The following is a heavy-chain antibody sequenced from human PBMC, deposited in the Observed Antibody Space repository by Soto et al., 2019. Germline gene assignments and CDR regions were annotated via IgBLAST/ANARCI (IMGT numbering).Heavy chain of an antibody. V-gene: IGHV3-23*01. J-gene: IGHJ5*02. CDR3: AKDWELTDP. D-gene: IGHD1-26*01. CDR2: ISGSGANT. CDR1: GFTFSNYA. Sequence: EVQLLESGGGLVQPGGSLRLSCAASGFTFSNYAMSWVRRAPGRGLEWVSTISGSGANTYYPDSVKGRFTISRDNSKNTLYLQMNSLRAEDTAVYYCAKDWELTDPWGQGTLFTVSS.